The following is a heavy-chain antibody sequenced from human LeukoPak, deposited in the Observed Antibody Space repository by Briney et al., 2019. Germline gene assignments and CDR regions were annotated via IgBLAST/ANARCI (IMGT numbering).Heavy chain of an antibody. CDR1: GGSIRSYY. Sequence: SETLSLTCTVSGGSIRSYYWSWIQQPAGKGLEWIGRIYTSGSTNYNPSLKSRVTISVDTSKNQFSLKLSSVTAADTAVYYCASLSNYGPDYWGQGTLVTVSS. CDR3: ASLSNYGPDY. J-gene: IGHJ4*02. CDR2: IYTSGST. V-gene: IGHV4-4*07. D-gene: IGHD4-17*01.